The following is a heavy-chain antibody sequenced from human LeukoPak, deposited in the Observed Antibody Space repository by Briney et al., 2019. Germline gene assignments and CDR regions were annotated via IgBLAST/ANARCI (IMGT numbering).Heavy chain of an antibody. D-gene: IGHD4-17*01. Sequence: GGSLRLSCAASGFNFSGYAMSWVRQAPGKGLEWVSAISGSGGSTYYADSVKGRFTISRDNSKNTLYLQVNSLRAEDTAVYYCAKGQTTVMAFDIWGQGTMVTVSS. V-gene: IGHV3-23*01. CDR3: AKGQTTVMAFDI. J-gene: IGHJ3*02. CDR1: GFNFSGYA. CDR2: ISGSGGST.